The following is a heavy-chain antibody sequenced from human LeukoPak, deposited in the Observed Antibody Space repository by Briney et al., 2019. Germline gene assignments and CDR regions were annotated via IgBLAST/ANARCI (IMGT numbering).Heavy chain of an antibody. J-gene: IGHJ4*02. CDR2: INPDGREK. Sequence: GGSLRLSCAASGFTFSSYAMSWVRQAPGKGREWVANINPDGREKYSVDSVKGRFTICRDNAKNSMYLPMTSLRAEDTAVYYCARDRAYKSFDYWGQGTLVTVSS. CDR3: ARDRAYKSFDY. D-gene: IGHD3-16*01. V-gene: IGHV3-7*01. CDR1: GFTFSSYA.